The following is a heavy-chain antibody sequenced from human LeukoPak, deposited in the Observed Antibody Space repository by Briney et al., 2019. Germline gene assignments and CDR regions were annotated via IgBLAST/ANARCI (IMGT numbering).Heavy chain of an antibody. CDR2: IYYSGST. Sequence: SDTLSLTCTVSGGSVSSGSYFWHWIRQPPGKGLEWIGYIYYSGSTNYNPSLKSRVTISVDTSKNQFSLKLSSVTAADTAVYYCARDERGVAPDYWGQGTLVTVSS. CDR1: GGSVSSGSYF. J-gene: IGHJ4*02. V-gene: IGHV4-61*01. CDR3: ARDERGVAPDY. D-gene: IGHD5-12*01.